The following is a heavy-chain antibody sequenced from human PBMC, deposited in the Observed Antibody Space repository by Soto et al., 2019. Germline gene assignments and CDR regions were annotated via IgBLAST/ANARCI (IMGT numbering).Heavy chain of an antibody. CDR1: GFTFSNAW. CDR3: TTDLSTVRNTYIDY. CDR2: IKSKTDGGTT. J-gene: IGHJ4*02. D-gene: IGHD4-17*01. V-gene: IGHV3-15*01. Sequence: EVQLVESGGGLVKPGGSLRLSCAASGFTFSNAWMSWVRQAPGKGLEWVGRIKSKTDGGTTDYAAPVKGRFTISRDDSKNTLHLQMNSLKTEDTAVYYCTTDLSTVRNTYIDYWGQGTLVTVSS.